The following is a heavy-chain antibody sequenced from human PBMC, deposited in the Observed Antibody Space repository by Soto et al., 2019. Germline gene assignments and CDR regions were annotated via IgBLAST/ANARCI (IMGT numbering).Heavy chain of an antibody. CDR1: GGSFSSFA. J-gene: IGHJ5*02. V-gene: IGHV1-69*01. Sequence: QVQLVQSGAEVKKPGSSEEVSCKASGGSFSSFAISWVRQAPGQGLEWMGGIIPIYGRVNYAQKFRGRVTITADEATSTAYMEQSRLRSDDTAVYYCARGEWEVFSDGRDHWFDPWGQGTLVTVSS. CDR2: IIPIYGRV. D-gene: IGHD1-26*01. CDR3: ARGEWEVFSDGRDHWFDP.